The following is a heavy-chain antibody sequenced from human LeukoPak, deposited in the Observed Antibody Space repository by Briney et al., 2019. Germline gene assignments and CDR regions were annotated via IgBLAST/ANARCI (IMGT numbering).Heavy chain of an antibody. V-gene: IGHV3-30*02. CDR3: AKQGLVPATAGD. CDR1: GFTFSSYG. CDR2: IRFDGSEK. D-gene: IGHD2-2*01. J-gene: IGHJ4*02. Sequence: GGSLRLSCAASGFTFSSYGMSWVRQAPGKGLEWLSFIRFDGSEKYYADSVKARFSISRDNSMNTLYLQMNSLRPEDTAVYYCAKQGLVPATAGDWGQGTLVTVSS.